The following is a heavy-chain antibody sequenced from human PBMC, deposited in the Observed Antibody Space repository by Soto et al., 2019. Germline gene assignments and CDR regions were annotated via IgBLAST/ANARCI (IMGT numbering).Heavy chain of an antibody. V-gene: IGHV1-2*04. CDR3: AREARPDCSSTSCYDSGAFDI. Sequence: ASVKVSCKASGYTFTGYYMHWVRQAPGQGLEWMGWINPNSGGTNYAQKFQGWVTMTRDTSISTAYMELSRLRSDDTAVYYRAREARPDCSSTSCYDSGAFDIWGKGTMVTVSS. CDR2: INPNSGGT. J-gene: IGHJ3*02. CDR1: GYTFTGYY. D-gene: IGHD2-2*01.